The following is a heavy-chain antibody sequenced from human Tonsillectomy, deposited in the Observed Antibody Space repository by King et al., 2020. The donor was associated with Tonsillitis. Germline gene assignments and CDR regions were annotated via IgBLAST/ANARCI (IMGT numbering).Heavy chain of an antibody. CDR1: GFSFSTYS. CDR3: TTGTARDINGYYYNH. V-gene: IGHV3-21*01. J-gene: IGHJ5*02. D-gene: IGHD3-22*01. CDR2: ISTGGSSL. Sequence: VQLVESGGGLVKPGGSLRLSCAASGFSFSTYSMDWVRQAPGKGLEWVSSISTGGSSLYYADSVKGRFTISRDNARNSLSLQMNSLRAEDTAVYYCTTGTARDINGYYYNHWGQGTLVAVSS.